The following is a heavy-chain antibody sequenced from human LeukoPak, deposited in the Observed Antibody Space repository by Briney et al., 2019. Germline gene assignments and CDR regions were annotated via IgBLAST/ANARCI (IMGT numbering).Heavy chain of an antibody. J-gene: IGHJ6*04. V-gene: IGHV1-3*01. D-gene: IGHD6-13*01. CDR3: ARGSSSWYPPYCYGMDV. CDR1: GYTFTSYA. Sequence: GASVKVSCKASGYTFTSYAMHWVRQAPGQRLEWMGWINAGNGKTKYSQKFQGRVTITRDTSASTAYMELSSLRSEDTAVYYCARGSSSWYPPYCYGMDVWGKGTTVTVSS. CDR2: INAGNGKT.